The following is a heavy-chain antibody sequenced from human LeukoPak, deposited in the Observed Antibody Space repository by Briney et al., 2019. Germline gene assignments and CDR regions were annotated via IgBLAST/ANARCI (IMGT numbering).Heavy chain of an antibody. CDR1: GFTFSSYG. CDR3: AKVLGIVARPYYYYGMDV. J-gene: IGHJ6*04. CDR2: ISYDGSNK. D-gene: IGHD1-26*01. Sequence: GGSLRLSCAASGFTFSSYGMHWVRQAPGKGLEWVAVISYDGSNKYYADSVKGRFTISRDNSKNTLNLQMNSLRAEDTAVYYCAKVLGIVARPYYYYGMDVWGKGTTVTVSS. V-gene: IGHV3-30*18.